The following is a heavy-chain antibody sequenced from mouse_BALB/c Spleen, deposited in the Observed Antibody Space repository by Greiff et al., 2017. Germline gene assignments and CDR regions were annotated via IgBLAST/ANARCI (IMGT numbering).Heavy chain of an antibody. CDR2: IWSGGST. CDR3: ARKTEYGNYADY. Sequence: VKLMESGPGLVQPSQSLSITCTVSGFSLTSYGVHWVRQSPGKGLEWLGVIWSGGSTDYNAAFISRLSISKDNSKSQVFFKMNSLQANDTAIYYCARKTEYGNYADYWGQGTTLTVSS. V-gene: IGHV2-2*02. J-gene: IGHJ2*01. D-gene: IGHD2-10*02. CDR1: GFSLTSYG.